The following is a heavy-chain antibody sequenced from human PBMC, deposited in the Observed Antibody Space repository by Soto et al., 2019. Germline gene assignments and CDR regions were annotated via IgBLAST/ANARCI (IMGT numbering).Heavy chain of an antibody. D-gene: IGHD3-22*01. J-gene: IGHJ6*02. CDR3: ARGGYYYDSSGSDV. Sequence: PGGSLRLSCAASGFTFSSYWMSWVRQAPGKGLEWVANIKQDGSEKYYVDSVKGRFTISRNNAKNSLYLQMNSLRAEDTAVYYCARGGYYYDSSGSDVWGQGTTVTVSS. V-gene: IGHV3-7*03. CDR1: GFTFSSYW. CDR2: IKQDGSEK.